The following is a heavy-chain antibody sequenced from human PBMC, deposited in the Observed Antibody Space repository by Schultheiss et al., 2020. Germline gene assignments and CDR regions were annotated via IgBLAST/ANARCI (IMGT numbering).Heavy chain of an antibody. V-gene: IGHV3-23*01. CDR1: GFTFSSYA. CDR2: ISGSGGST. J-gene: IGHJ6*03. Sequence: GESLKISCAASGFTFSSYAMSWVRQAPGKGLEWVSAISGSGGSTYYADSVKGRFTISRDNSKNTLYLQMNSLRAEDTAVYYCARDPGVVYYYYYMDVWGKGNTGTVSS. D-gene: IGHD2-15*01. CDR3: ARDPGVVYYYYYMDV.